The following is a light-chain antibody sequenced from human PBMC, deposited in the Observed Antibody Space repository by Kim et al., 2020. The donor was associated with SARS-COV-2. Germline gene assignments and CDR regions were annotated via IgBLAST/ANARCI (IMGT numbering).Light chain of an antibody. V-gene: IGKV1-27*01. J-gene: IGKJ4*01. CDR1: QAISNY. Sequence: SASVGDRVTITCRASQAISNYLAWYQKKPGKVPKLLIYAASTLQSGVPSRFSGRTFGTVFTLTISNLQPEDVAVYYCQKYDNAPLTFGGGTKVDIK. CDR2: AAS. CDR3: QKYDNAPLT.